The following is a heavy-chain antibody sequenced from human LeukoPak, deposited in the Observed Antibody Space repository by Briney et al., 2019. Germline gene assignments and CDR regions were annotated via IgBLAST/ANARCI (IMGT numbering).Heavy chain of an antibody. D-gene: IGHD3-22*01. CDR3: ARQRGGGTYYYDSSGPFDP. CDR1: GGSISSSCYY. V-gene: IGHV4-39*01. CDR2: IYYSGST. J-gene: IGHJ5*02. Sequence: SETLSLTCTVSGGSISSSCYYWGWIRQPPGKGLEWIGSIYYSGSTYYNPSLKSRVTISVDTSKNQFSLKLSSVTAADTAVYYCARQRGGGTYYYDSSGPFDPWGQGTLVTVSS.